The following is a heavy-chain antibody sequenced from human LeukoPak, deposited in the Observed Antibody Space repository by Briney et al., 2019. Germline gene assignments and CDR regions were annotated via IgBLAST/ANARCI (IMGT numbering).Heavy chain of an antibody. Sequence: GGSLRLSCAASGFTFSSYAMSWVRQAPGKGLEWVSAISGSGGSTYYADSVKGRFTISRDNSKNTLYLQMNSLRAEDTAVYYCAKGPAYCSSTSCSGRWFDPWGQGTLVTVSS. V-gene: IGHV3-23*01. D-gene: IGHD2-2*01. CDR1: GFTFSSYA. CDR2: ISGSGGST. J-gene: IGHJ5*02. CDR3: AKGPAYCSSTSCSGRWFDP.